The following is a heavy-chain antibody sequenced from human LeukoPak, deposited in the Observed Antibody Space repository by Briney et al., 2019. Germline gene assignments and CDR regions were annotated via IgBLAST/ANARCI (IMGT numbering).Heavy chain of an antibody. Sequence: KPSETLSLTCTVSGVSLSSSSYFWAWIRQPPGEGLEWIGMAYNTGSTYFNPSLKSRVTIPVDTSRNQFSLKLASVTAADTATYYCARVLRYDTSGYFYSFWFDPWGQGTPVTVSS. CDR3: ARVLRYDTSGYFYSFWFDP. CDR2: AYNTGST. J-gene: IGHJ5*02. CDR1: GVSLSSSSYF. D-gene: IGHD3-22*01. V-gene: IGHV4-39*07.